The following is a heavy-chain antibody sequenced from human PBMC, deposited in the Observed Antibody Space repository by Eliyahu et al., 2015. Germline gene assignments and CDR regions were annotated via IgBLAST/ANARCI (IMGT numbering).Heavy chain of an antibody. CDR3: ASRSIGGY. J-gene: IGHJ4*02. CDR1: GGSFSGYY. V-gene: IGHV4-34*01. D-gene: IGHD3-10*01. Sequence: QVQLQQWGAGLLKPSETLSXTCAVYGGSFSGYYWSWIRQPPGKGLEWIGEINHSGSTNYNPSLKSRVTISVDTSKNQFSLKLSSVTAADTAVYYCASRSIGGYWGQGTLVTVSS. CDR2: INHSGST.